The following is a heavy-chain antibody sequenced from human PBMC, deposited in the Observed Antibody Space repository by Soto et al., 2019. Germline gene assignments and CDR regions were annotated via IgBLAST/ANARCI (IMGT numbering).Heavy chain of an antibody. D-gene: IGHD1-1*01. J-gene: IGHJ3*01. Sequence: DVQLVESGGGLMQPGEPLRLSCAASGLTVSGKKYVAWVRQAPGKGLEWVSALYDVDGSFYSDSMKGRFTTSSDSSKTTVYLQMNDLRPADTAVYYCATWHEREHAYDVWGQGTTVTVSS. CDR3: ATWHEREHAYDV. V-gene: IGHV3-53*01. CDR2: LYDVDGS. CDR1: GLTVSGKKY.